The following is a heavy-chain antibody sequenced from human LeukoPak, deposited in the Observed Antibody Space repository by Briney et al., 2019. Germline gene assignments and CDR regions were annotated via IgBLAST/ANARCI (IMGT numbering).Heavy chain of an antibody. D-gene: IGHD2-2*01. CDR2: ISSSSRRI. V-gene: IGHV3-48*01. J-gene: IGHJ4*02. Sequence: TGGSLRLSCAASGFTFSTYSMNWVRQAPGKGLEWVSYISSSSRRIFYAGSVEGRFTISRDSAKNSLYLQMNNLRAEDTAIYYCTSNLPGYSSSWPDYWGQGTLVTVSS. CDR3: TSNLPGYSSSWPDY. CDR1: GFTFSTYS.